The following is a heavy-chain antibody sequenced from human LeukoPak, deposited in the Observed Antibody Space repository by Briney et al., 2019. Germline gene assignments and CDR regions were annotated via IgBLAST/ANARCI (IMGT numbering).Heavy chain of an antibody. V-gene: IGHV4-59*11. J-gene: IGHJ6*03. D-gene: IGHD3-16*01. Sequence: PSETLSLTCTVPGGSIRGHYWSWIRQPPGKGVGWRGYIYFSGSTNYTPSLTSRVTISIDTSKNQFSLKVSSVTAADTAVYYCARDRFGEDYMDVWGKGTTVTVSS. CDR2: IYFSGST. CDR3: ARDRFGEDYMDV. CDR1: GGSIRGHY.